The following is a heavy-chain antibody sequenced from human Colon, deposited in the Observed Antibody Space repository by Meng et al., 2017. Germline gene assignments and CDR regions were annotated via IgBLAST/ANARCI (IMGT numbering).Heavy chain of an antibody. D-gene: IGHD1-26*01. CDR2: VYYTGSA. V-gene: IGHV4-61*03. CDR3: ARGRGSYSSIDF. J-gene: IGHJ4*02. Sequence: VHLPVSGPSLLRSSAPLSLPCTLPGGSFXXPCYHWSWIRQTPGKGLEWIGYVYYTGSANYTPSLKSRVTISVDTSKNHFSLNLTSVTAADTAVYYCARGRGSYSSIDFWGQGTLVTVSS. CDR1: GGSFXXPCYH.